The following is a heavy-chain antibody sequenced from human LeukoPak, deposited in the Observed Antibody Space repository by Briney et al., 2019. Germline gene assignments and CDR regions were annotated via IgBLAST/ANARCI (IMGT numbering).Heavy chain of an antibody. D-gene: IGHD1-26*01. CDR2: IAVRSDGGTT. CDR1: GFTFSYAW. Sequence: GGSLILSCAASGFTFSYAWTTWVRQGPGKGLEWVGHIAVRSDGGTTDYAAPVKGRFTISRDDSKNTLYLQMDSLQTEDTAVYYCASLVGFSLYYWGQGTLVTVSS. J-gene: IGHJ4*02. V-gene: IGHV3-15*04. CDR3: ASLVGFSLYY.